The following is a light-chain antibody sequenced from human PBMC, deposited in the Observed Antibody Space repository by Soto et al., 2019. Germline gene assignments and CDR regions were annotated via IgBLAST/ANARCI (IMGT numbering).Light chain of an antibody. CDR1: QRISTY. V-gene: IGKV1-39*01. Sequence: DIQVTQSPSSLSASVGDRVTITCRASQRISTYLNWYQQKPGKAPKLLIYAASTLQSGVPSRFSGSGSGTDFTLTINRLQPEDFATYYCQQSYSTLSWTVGQGTKVDTK. CDR2: AAS. J-gene: IGKJ1*01. CDR3: QQSYSTLSWT.